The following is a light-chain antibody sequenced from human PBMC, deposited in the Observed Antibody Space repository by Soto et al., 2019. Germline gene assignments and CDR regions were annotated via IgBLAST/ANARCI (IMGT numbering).Light chain of an antibody. CDR2: KAS. Sequence: DIQMTQSPSILSASVGDRVTITCRASQSISNFLAWYQQKPGKAPKLLIYKASSLESGAPSRFSGSGSGTEFTLTISSLQPDDFATYYCQQHNTYSRTFGQGTKLDIK. CDR1: QSISNF. J-gene: IGKJ2*01. CDR3: QQHNTYSRT. V-gene: IGKV1-5*03.